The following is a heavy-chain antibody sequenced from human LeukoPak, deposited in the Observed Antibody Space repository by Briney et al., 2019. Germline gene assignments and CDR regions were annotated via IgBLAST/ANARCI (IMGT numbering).Heavy chain of an antibody. CDR1: GGSISSYY. D-gene: IGHD3-22*01. CDR2: ISDTGRT. Sequence: SSQTLSLTCTVSGGSISSYYWSWIRQPPGKGLEWIGYISDTGRTDYNPSLRSRVTISADTSENQFTLTLTSVTAADTAVYYCAKSDYYDSSGYNYYYYGMDVWGQGTTVTVSS. CDR3: AKSDYYDSSGYNYYYYGMDV. J-gene: IGHJ6*02. V-gene: IGHV4-59*01.